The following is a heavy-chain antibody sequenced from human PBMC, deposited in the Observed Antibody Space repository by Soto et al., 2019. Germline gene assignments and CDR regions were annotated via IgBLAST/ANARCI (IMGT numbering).Heavy chain of an antibody. V-gene: IGHV1-18*01. J-gene: IGHJ6*02. CDR1: GYTFTSYG. D-gene: IGHD2-15*01. Sequence: ASVKVSCKASGYTFTSYGISWVRQAPGQGLEWMGWISAYNGNTNYAQKLQGRVTMTTDTSTSTAYMELRSLRSDDTAVYYCARDAPLYCSGGSCYPYYYYGMDVWGQGTTVTVSS. CDR3: ARDAPLYCSGGSCYPYYYYGMDV. CDR2: ISAYNGNT.